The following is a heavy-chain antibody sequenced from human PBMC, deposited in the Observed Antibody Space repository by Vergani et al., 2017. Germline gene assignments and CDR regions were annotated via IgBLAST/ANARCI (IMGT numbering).Heavy chain of an antibody. Sequence: EVQLVESGGGLVQPGGSLRLSCAASGFTFSSYSMNWVRQAPGKGLEWVSYISSSSSTIYYADSVKGRFTISRDNANNSLCLQMNSLRAEDTAVYYCARDSPQLWQVNYYGMDVWGQGTTVTVSS. CDR1: GFTFSSYS. V-gene: IGHV3-48*01. CDR2: ISSSSSTI. D-gene: IGHD5-18*01. J-gene: IGHJ6*02. CDR3: ARDSPQLWQVNYYGMDV.